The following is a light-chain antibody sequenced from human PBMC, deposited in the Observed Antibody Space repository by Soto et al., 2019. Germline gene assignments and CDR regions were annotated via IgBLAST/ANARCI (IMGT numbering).Light chain of an antibody. CDR3: QQANTFPVS. CDR1: QGVGNW. CDR2: AAS. V-gene: IGKV1D-12*01. Sequence: DVQMTQSPSSVSASVGDRVTITCRASQGVGNWLAWYQHNPGKAPKLLIYAASTLQSGVPSRFIGNGSGTDITLTIPSLQTEDFATYSCQQANTFPVSFGPGTKVDIK. J-gene: IGKJ3*01.